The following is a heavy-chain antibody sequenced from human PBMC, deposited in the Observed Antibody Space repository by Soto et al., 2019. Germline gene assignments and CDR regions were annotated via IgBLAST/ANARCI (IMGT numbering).Heavy chain of an antibody. J-gene: IGHJ4*02. CDR1: GFTFSSYS. V-gene: IGHV3-48*01. CDR2: ISSSSSTT. CDR3: AKDPDYDSSGYYNY. D-gene: IGHD3-22*01. Sequence: GGSLRLSCAASGFTFSSYSMNWVRQAPGKGLEWVSYISSSSSTTYYADSVKGRFTIPRDNSKNTLYLQMNSLRAEDTAVYYCAKDPDYDSSGYYNYWGQGTLVTVSS.